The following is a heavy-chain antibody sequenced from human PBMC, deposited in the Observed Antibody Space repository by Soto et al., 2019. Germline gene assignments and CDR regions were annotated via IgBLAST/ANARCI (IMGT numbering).Heavy chain of an antibody. V-gene: IGHV4-34*01. CDR3: ATRITVFGLLMPPFDP. D-gene: IGHD3-3*01. CDR2: INHTGGT. J-gene: IGHJ5*02. CDR1: GGSVNGYY. Sequence: PSETLSLTCAVYGGSVNGYYWNWIRQPPGKGLEWIGEINHTGGTHYNPSLKSRVTMSVDTSKDQFSLRLSSVTAADTAIYYCATRITVFGLLMPPFDPWGQGTQVTVSS.